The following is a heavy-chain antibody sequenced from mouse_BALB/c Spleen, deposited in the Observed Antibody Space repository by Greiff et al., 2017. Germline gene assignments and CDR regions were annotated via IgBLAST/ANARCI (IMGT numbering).Heavy chain of an antibody. CDR2: IDPETGGT. Sequence: VQLVESGAELVRPGASVTLSCKASGYTFTDYEMHWVKQTPVHGLEWIGAIDPETGGTAYNQKFKGKATLTADKSSSTAYMELRSLTSEDSAVYYCTRGDGNYVGYFDYWGQGTTLTVSS. CDR1: GYTFTDYE. J-gene: IGHJ2*01. D-gene: IGHD2-1*01. CDR3: TRGDGNYVGYFDY. V-gene: IGHV1-15*01.